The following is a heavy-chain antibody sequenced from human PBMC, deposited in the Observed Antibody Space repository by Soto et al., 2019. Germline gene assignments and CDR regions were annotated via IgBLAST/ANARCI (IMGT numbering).Heavy chain of an antibody. J-gene: IGHJ5*02. CDR2: IWYDGSNK. CDR1: GFTFSSYG. D-gene: IGHD2-2*01. Sequence: RGGSLRLSCAASGFTFSSYGMHWVRQAPGKGLEWVAVIWYDGSNKYYADSVKGRFTISRDNSKNTLHLQMNSLRAEDTAVYYCARDRAVAVRPLDPWGQGTLVT. V-gene: IGHV3-33*01. CDR3: ARDRAVAVRPLDP.